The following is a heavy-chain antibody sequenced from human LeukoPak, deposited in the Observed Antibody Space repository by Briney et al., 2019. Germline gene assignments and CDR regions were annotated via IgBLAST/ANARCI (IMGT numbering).Heavy chain of an antibody. D-gene: IGHD3-10*01. J-gene: IGHJ5*02. CDR3: ARDRQSGFGELAT. CDR1: GGTFSSYA. CDR2: IIPIFGTA. Sequence: ASVKVSCKASGGTFSSYAISWVRQAPGQGLEWMGGIIPIFGTANYAQKFQGRVTITADESTSTAYMELSSLRSEDTAVYYCARDRQSGFGELATWGQGTLVTVSP. V-gene: IGHV1-69*01.